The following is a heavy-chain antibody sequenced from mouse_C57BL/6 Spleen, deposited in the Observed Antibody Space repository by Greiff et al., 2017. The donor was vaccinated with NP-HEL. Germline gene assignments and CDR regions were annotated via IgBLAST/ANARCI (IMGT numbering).Heavy chain of an antibody. CDR3: AKSGGYDVGNLDY. CDR1: GYTFTSYW. Sequence: QVHVKQPGAELVMPGASVKLSCKASGYTFTSYWMHWVKQRPGQGLEWIGEIDPSDSYTNYNQKFKGKSTLTVDKSSSTAYMQLSSLTSEDSAVYYCAKSGGYDVGNLDYWGQGTTLTVSS. J-gene: IGHJ2*01. CDR2: IDPSDSYT. V-gene: IGHV1-69*01. D-gene: IGHD2-2*01.